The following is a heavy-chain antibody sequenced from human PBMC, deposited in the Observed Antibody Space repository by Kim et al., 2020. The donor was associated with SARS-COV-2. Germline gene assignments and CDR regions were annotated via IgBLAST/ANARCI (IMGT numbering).Heavy chain of an antibody. CDR1: GGSFSGYY. CDR2: INHSGST. Sequence: SETLSLTCAVYGGSFSGYYWSWIRQPPGKGLEWIGEINHSGSTNYNPSLKSRVTISVDTSKNQFSLKLSSVTAADTAVYYCARSRSTGFAPYGMDVWGQGTTVTVSS. CDR3: ARSRSTGFAPYGMDV. V-gene: IGHV4-34*01. J-gene: IGHJ6*02.